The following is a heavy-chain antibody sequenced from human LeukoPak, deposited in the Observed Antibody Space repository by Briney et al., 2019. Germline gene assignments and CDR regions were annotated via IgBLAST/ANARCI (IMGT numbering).Heavy chain of an antibody. CDR1: GFTFSSYA. Sequence: GGSLRLSCAASGFTFSSYAVSWVRQAPGKGLEWVSAISGSGGSTYYADSVKGRFTISRDNSKNTLYLQMNSLRAEDTAVYYCAKDGASYDILTGFDWFDPWGQGTLVTVSS. CDR3: AKDGASYDILTGFDWFDP. D-gene: IGHD3-9*01. J-gene: IGHJ5*02. CDR2: ISGSGGST. V-gene: IGHV3-23*01.